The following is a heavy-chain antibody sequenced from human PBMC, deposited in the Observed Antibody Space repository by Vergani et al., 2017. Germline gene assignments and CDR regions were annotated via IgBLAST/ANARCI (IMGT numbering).Heavy chain of an antibody. Sequence: QVQLQESGPGLVKPSETLSLTCTVSGGSTSSYYWSWIRQPPGKGLELIGYIYYSGSTNYNPSLKSRVTISVDTSKNQFSLKLSSVTAADTAVYYCASLLAAAGTDYWGQGTLVTVSS. CDR2: IYYSGST. D-gene: IGHD6-13*01. V-gene: IGHV4-59*12. J-gene: IGHJ4*02. CDR1: GGSTSSYY. CDR3: ASLLAAAGTDY.